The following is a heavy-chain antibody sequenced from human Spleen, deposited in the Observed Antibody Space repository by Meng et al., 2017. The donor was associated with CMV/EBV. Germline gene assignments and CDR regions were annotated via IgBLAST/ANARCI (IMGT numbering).Heavy chain of an antibody. J-gene: IGHJ4*02. CDR3: ARNSGWYRLDN. D-gene: IGHD6-19*01. CDR2: IWYDGSNK. CDR1: GFTFSSYG. Sequence: GESLKISCAASGFTFSSYGMHWVRQAPGKGLEWVAVIWYDGSNKYYADSVKGRFTISRDNSKNTLYLQMNSLRAEDTGVYYCARNSGWYRLDNWGQGILVTVSS. V-gene: IGHV3-33*01.